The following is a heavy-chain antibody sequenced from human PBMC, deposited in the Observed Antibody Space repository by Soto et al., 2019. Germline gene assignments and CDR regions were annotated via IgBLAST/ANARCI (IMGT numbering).Heavy chain of an antibody. J-gene: IGHJ6*02. CDR1: GGTFSSYA. CDR2: IIPIFGTA. D-gene: IGHD3-10*01. V-gene: IGHV1-69*13. Sequence: GASVKVSCKASGGTFSSYAISWVRQAPGQGLEWMGGIIPIFGTANYAQKFQGRVTITADESTSTAYMELSSLRSEDTAVYYCARLHMVRGVNGYYYYCMDVWGQGTTGTVSS. CDR3: ARLHMVRGVNGYYYYCMDV.